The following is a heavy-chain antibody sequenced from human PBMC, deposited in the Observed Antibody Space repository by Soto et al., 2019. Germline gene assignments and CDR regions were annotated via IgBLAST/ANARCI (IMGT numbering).Heavy chain of an antibody. Sequence: GGSLRLSCSASGFTFSSYAMHWVRQAPGKGLEYVSAISSNGGSTYYADSVKGRFTISRDNSKNTLYLQMSSLRAEDTAVYYCLKGHDYGDLGDDAFDICGQGTMVIVSS. CDR1: GFTFSSYA. V-gene: IGHV3-64D*08. D-gene: IGHD4-17*01. CDR2: ISSNGGST. J-gene: IGHJ3*02. CDR3: LKGHDYGDLGDDAFDI.